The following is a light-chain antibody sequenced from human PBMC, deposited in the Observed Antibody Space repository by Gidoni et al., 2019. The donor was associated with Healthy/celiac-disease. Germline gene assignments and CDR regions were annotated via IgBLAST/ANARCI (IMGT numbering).Light chain of an antibody. CDR1: QSISSY. J-gene: IGKJ1*01. CDR2: AAS. CDR3: QQSYSTRWT. Sequence: DIQMTQSPSSLSASVGDRVTITCRASQSISSYLNWYQQKPGIAPKLLIYAASSLQSGVPSRFSGSGSGTDFTLTISSLQPEDFATYYCQQSYSTRWTFGQGTKVEIK. V-gene: IGKV1-39*01.